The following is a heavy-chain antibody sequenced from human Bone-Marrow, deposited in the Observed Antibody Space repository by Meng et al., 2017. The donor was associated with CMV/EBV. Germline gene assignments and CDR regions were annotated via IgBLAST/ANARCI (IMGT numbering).Heavy chain of an antibody. D-gene: IGHD2-2*01. Sequence: GRSRRLSCVASGFPLSTYGMHWVRQTPGKGLEWVAVVWYDGSNTQYGDSVKGRFTISRDNSKKTLYLQMNSLRAEDTAVYYCAKGPYCTSSSWHGGMAFDIWGRGTLVTVSS. CDR2: VWYDGSNT. J-gene: IGHJ3*02. CDR3: AKGPYCTSSSWHGGMAFDI. V-gene: IGHV3-33*06. CDR1: GFPLSTYG.